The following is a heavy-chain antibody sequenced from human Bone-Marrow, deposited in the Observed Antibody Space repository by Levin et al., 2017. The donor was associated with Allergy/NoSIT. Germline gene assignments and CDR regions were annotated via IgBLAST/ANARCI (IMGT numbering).Heavy chain of an antibody. CDR2: ISSSSSYI. D-gene: IGHD4-17*01. Sequence: GGSLRLSCAASGFTFSRCSMNWVRQAPGKGLEWVSSISSSSSYIYYADSVKGRFTISRDNAKNSLYLQMNSLRAEDTAVYYCALGDYGAPVDYWGQGTLVTVSS. V-gene: IGHV3-21*01. J-gene: IGHJ4*02. CDR1: GFTFSRCS. CDR3: ALGDYGAPVDY.